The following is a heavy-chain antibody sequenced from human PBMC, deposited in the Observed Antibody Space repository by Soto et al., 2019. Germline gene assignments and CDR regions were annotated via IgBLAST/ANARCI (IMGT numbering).Heavy chain of an antibody. D-gene: IGHD3-22*01. CDR1: GGSISSGGYY. CDR2: IYYSGST. J-gene: IGHJ5*02. Sequence: QVQLQESGPGLVKPSQTLSLTCTVSGGSISSGGYYWSWIRQHPGKGLEWIGYIYYSGSTYYNPSLKRRFTESVDTSKTQFALKLSSVTAADTAVYYCARTSYDSSGTAADPWGQGTLVTVSS. CDR3: ARTSYDSSGTAADP. V-gene: IGHV4-31*03.